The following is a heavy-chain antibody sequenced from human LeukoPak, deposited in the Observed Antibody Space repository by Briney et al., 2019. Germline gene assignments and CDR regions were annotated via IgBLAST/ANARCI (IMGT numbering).Heavy chain of an antibody. J-gene: IGHJ4*02. CDR3: ATTSDIAAHFDY. V-gene: IGHV1-2*02. CDR1: GYTFTGYY. CDR2: IKPNSGGT. D-gene: IGHD6-13*01. Sequence: ASVKVSCKASGYTFTGYYMHWVRQAPGQGLEWMGWIKPNSGGTNYAQKFQGRVTMTRDTSISTAYMELSRLRSDDTAVYYCATTSDIAAHFDYWGQGTLVTVSS.